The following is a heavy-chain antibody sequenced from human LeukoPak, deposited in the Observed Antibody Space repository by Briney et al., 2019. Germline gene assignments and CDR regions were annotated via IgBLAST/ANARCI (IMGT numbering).Heavy chain of an antibody. CDR3: ARNTKDSSGYYLFDY. Sequence: GGSLRLSCAASGFTFSSYEMIWVRQAPGKGLEWVSYISSSGSTTYYADSVKGRFTISRDNAKNSLYLQMNSLRAEDTAVYYCARNTKDSSGYYLFDYWGQGTLVTVSS. V-gene: IGHV3-48*03. CDR1: GFTFSSYE. J-gene: IGHJ4*02. D-gene: IGHD3-22*01. CDR2: ISSSGSTT.